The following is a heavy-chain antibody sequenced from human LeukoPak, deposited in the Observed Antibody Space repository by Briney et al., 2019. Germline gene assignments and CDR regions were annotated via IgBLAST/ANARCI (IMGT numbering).Heavy chain of an antibody. Sequence: WASVKVSCKASGYTFTGYYVHWVRQAPGQGLEWMAWINPNSGGTYYAQNFHDRITMTRDTSISTAYMELSRLRSDDTAIYYCARANALYCSSTSCLFDYWGQGTPVTVSS. V-gene: IGHV1-2*02. CDR1: GYTFTGYY. CDR2: INPNSGGT. CDR3: ARANALYCSSTSCLFDY. D-gene: IGHD2-2*01. J-gene: IGHJ4*02.